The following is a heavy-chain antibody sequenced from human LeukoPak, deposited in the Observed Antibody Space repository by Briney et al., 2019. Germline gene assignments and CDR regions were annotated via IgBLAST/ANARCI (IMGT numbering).Heavy chain of an antibody. V-gene: IGHV1-8*02. CDR2: MNPNSGNT. CDR3: ARSDMDAFDI. Sequence: ASVKVSCTASGYTFTGYYMHWVRQATGQGLEWMGWMNPNSGNTGYAQKFQGRVTMTRNTSISTAYMELSSLRSEDTAVYYCARSDMDAFDIWGQGTMVTVSS. CDR1: GYTFTGYY. D-gene: IGHD2-21*02. J-gene: IGHJ3*02.